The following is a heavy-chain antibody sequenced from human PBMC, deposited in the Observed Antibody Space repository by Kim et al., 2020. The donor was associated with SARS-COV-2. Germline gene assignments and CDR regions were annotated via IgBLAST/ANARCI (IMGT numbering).Heavy chain of an antibody. D-gene: IGHD3-16*01. CDR3: ARVGFGRFDAFDI. CDR1: GFTFSSYS. J-gene: IGHJ3*02. Sequence: GGSLRLSCAASGFTFSSYSMNWVRQAPGKGLEWVSSISSSSSYIYYADSVKGRFTISRDNAKNSLYLQMNSLRAEDTAVYYCARVGFGRFDAFDIWGQGTMVTVSS. CDR2: ISSSSSYI. V-gene: IGHV3-21*04.